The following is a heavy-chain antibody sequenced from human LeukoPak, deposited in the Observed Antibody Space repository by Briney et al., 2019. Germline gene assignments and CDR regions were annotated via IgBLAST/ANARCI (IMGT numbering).Heavy chain of an antibody. CDR2: INPNSGGT. CDR1: GYTFTGYY. Sequence: ASVKVSCKASGYTFTGYYFHWVRQAPGQGLEWMGWINPNSGGTNYAQKFQGRVTMTRDTSISIAYMELSRLRSDDTAVYYCARGVAGTPLTDYWGQGTLVTVSS. V-gene: IGHV1-2*02. D-gene: IGHD6-19*01. CDR3: ARGVAGTPLTDY. J-gene: IGHJ4*02.